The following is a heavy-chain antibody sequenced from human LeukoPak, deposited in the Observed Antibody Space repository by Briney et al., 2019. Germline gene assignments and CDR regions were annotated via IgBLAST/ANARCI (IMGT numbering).Heavy chain of an antibody. CDR3: ARGRGDYYVSGNYYIY. Sequence: QSGGSLRLSCAASGFIFSTYWMSWVRQVPGKGLEWVASIKQGGSEKYYVDSVKGRFTISRDNAKNSLYLQMDSVRGEDTAVYYCARGRGDYYVSGNYYIYWGQGTLVTVSS. V-gene: IGHV3-7*01. CDR1: GFIFSTYW. D-gene: IGHD3-10*01. CDR2: IKQGGSEK. J-gene: IGHJ4*02.